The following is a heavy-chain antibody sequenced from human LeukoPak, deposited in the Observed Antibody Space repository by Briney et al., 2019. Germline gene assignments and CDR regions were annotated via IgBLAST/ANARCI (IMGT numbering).Heavy chain of an antibody. Sequence: ASVKVSCKASGYTFTSYGISWVRQAPGQGLEWMGWNSAYNGNTNYAQKLQGRVTMTTDTSTSTAYMELRSLRSDDTAVYYCARDSGSYYSGISLFDYWGQGTLVTVSS. D-gene: IGHD1-26*01. J-gene: IGHJ4*02. CDR1: GYTFTSYG. CDR3: ARDSGSYYSGISLFDY. V-gene: IGHV1-18*01. CDR2: NSAYNGNT.